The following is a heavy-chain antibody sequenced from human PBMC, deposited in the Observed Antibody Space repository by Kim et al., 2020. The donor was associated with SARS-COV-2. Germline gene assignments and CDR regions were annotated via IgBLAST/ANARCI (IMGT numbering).Heavy chain of an antibody. V-gene: IGHV3-21*01. CDR3: ARDMTTWVVTNLGSKGAFDI. J-gene: IGHJ3*02. D-gene: IGHD3-16*01. CDR1: GFTFSSYS. CDR2: ISSSSSYI. Sequence: GGSLRLSCAASGFTFSSYSMNWVRQAPGKGLEWVSSISSSSSYIYYADSVKGRFTISRDNAKNSLYLQMNSLRAEDTAVYYCARDMTTWVVTNLGSKGAFDIWGQGTMVTVSS.